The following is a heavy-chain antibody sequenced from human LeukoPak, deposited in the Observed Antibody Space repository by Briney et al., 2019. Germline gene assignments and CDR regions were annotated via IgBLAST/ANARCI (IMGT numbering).Heavy chain of an antibody. J-gene: IGHJ4*02. CDR2: ISGSGGST. CDR3: AKVTDPHGYSYILTDFDY. D-gene: IGHD5-18*01. Sequence: GGSLRLSCAASGFTFSSYAMSWVRQAPGKGLEWVSAISGSGGSTYYAGSVKGRFTISRDNSKNTLYLQMNSLRAEDTAVYYCAKVTDPHGYSYILTDFDYWGQGTLVTVSS. V-gene: IGHV3-23*01. CDR1: GFTFSSYA.